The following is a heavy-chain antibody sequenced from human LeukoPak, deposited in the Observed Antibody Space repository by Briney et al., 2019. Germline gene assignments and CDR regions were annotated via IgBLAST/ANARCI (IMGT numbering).Heavy chain of an antibody. Sequence: GGSLRLSCAASGFTFRNHAMSWVRQAPGKGLEWVSAISVSGTTTHYADSVKGRFTISRDNSKSMLYLEMNSLRAEDTATYYCAARPTSAAVAPSDFWGQGTLVTVSS. V-gene: IGHV3-23*01. CDR2: ISVSGTTT. CDR3: AARPTSAAVAPSDF. J-gene: IGHJ4*02. CDR1: GFTFRNHA. D-gene: IGHD6-19*01.